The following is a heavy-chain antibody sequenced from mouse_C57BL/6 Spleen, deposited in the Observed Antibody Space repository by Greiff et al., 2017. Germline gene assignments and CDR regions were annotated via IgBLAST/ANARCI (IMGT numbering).Heavy chain of an antibody. Sequence: DVMLVESGGGLVQSGRSLRLSCATSGFTFSDFYMEWVRQAPGKGLEWIAASRNKANDYTTEYSASVKGRFIVSRDTSQSILYLQMNALRAEDTAIYYCARVSEGYFDYWGQGTTLTVSS. CDR2: SRNKANDYTT. J-gene: IGHJ2*01. CDR3: ARVSEGYFDY. CDR1: GFTFSDFY. V-gene: IGHV7-1*01.